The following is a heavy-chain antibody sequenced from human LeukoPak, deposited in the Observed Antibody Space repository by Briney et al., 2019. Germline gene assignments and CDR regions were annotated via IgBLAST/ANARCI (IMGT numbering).Heavy chain of an antibody. CDR3: ARDIGSSNWYYFDN. Sequence: GGSLRLSCAASVFTLSSYIMNWVRQTPGKGLEWVSYISSSGTTIYYADSVKGRFTISRDNAKNSLYLQMNSLRAEDTAVYYCARDIGSSNWYYFDNWGQGTLVTVSS. D-gene: IGHD6-13*01. J-gene: IGHJ4*02. CDR2: ISSSGTTI. CDR1: VFTLSSYI. V-gene: IGHV3-48*01.